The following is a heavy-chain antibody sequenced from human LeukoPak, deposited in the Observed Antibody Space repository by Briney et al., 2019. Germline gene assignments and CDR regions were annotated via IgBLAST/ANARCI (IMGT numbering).Heavy chain of an antibody. V-gene: IGHV3-48*01. Sequence: GGSLRLSCAASGFTFSSYSMNWVRQAPGKGLEWVSYISSSSSTIYYADSVKGRFTISRDNAKNSLNLQMNSLRAEDTAVYYCAREYSSSWYGDAFDIWGQGTMVTVSS. CDR3: AREYSSSWYGDAFDI. CDR2: ISSSSSTI. J-gene: IGHJ3*02. CDR1: GFTFSSYS. D-gene: IGHD6-13*01.